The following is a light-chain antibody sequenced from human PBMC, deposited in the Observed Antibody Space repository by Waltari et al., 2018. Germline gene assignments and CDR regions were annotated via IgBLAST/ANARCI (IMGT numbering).Light chain of an antibody. V-gene: IGLV2-23*02. J-gene: IGLJ2*01. CDR3: CSYAGSSKGV. CDR2: AVS. Sequence: QSALTQPASVSGSPGQSITISCTGSSSDVGNYKRVSWYHQHPGKAPKRMIYAVSKRPSGVSDRFSGSKSGDTASLTISGLQPEDEADYFCCSYAGSSKGVFGGGTKVTVL. CDR1: SSDVGNYKR.